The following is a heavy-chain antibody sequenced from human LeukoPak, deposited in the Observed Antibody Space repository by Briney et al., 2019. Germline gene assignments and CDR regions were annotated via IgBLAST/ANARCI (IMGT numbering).Heavy chain of an antibody. J-gene: IGHJ6*02. CDR2: MSPNTGMT. V-gene: IGHV1-8*01. D-gene: IGHD3-10*01. CDR3: ARRGRASGRYSYGMDV. Sequence: ASVRVSCKASGYSFTNYDITWVRQATGQGLEWMGWMSPNTGMTGFAEKFQGRVTMTRNSSTSSTAYMELRSLRSEDTAVYFCARRGRASGRYSYGMDVWGQGTTVTVSS. CDR1: GYSFTNYD.